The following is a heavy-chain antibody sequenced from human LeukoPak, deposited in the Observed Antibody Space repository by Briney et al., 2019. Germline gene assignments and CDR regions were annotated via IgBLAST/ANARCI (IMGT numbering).Heavy chain of an antibody. CDR3: ARDRGSSTSYYYMDV. Sequence: ASVKVSCKASGGTFSSYAISWVRQAPGQGLEWMGIINPSGGSTSYAQKFQGRVTMTRDTSTSTVYMELSSLRSEDTAVYYCARDRGSSTSYYYMDVWGKGTTVTISS. J-gene: IGHJ6*03. D-gene: IGHD2-2*01. CDR1: GGTFSSYA. V-gene: IGHV1-46*01. CDR2: INPSGGST.